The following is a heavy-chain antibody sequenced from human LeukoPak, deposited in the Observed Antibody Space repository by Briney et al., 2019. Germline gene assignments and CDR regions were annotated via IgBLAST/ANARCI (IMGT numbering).Heavy chain of an antibody. CDR2: IYYSGST. Sequence: PSETLSLTCTVSGGSISGYYWSWIRQPPGKGLEWIGYIYYSGSTNYNPSLKSRVTISVDTSKNQFSLKLSSVTAADTAVYYCARLRPTYYYGSGSYSAFDIWGQGTMVTVSS. J-gene: IGHJ3*02. V-gene: IGHV4-59*08. CDR3: ARLRPTYYYGSGSYSAFDI. D-gene: IGHD3-10*01. CDR1: GGSISGYY.